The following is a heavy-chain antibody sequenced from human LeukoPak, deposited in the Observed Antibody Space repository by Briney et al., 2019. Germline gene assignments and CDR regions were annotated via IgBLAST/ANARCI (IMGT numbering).Heavy chain of an antibody. D-gene: IGHD1-26*01. J-gene: IGHJ6*02. Sequence: SVTVSCTASGGTFSSYAISWVRQAPGQGLEWMGGIIPIFGTANYAQKFQGRVTITADESTSTAYMELSSLRSEDTAVYYCARVYSGSYYYYYGMDVWGQGTTVTVSS. CDR3: ARVYSGSYYYYYGMDV. V-gene: IGHV1-69*01. CDR2: IIPIFGTA. CDR1: GGTFSSYA.